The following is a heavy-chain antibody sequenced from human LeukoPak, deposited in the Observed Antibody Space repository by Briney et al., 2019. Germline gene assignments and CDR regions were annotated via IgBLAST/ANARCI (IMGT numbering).Heavy chain of an antibody. Sequence: GGSLRLSCAASGFTFSSYGMHWVRQAPGKGLEWVAVISYDGSNKYYADSVKGRFTVSRDNSKNTLSLRMNSLSAEDTAVYYCAKTFNNYGTSYYGMDVWGQGTTVTVSS. V-gene: IGHV3-30*18. CDR2: ISYDGSNK. CDR1: GFTFSSYG. D-gene: IGHD4-11*01. CDR3: AKTFNNYGTSYYGMDV. J-gene: IGHJ6*02.